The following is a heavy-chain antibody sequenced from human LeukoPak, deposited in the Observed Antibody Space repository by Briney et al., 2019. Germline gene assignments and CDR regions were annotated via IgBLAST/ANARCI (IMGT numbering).Heavy chain of an antibody. Sequence: GGSLRLSCAASGFTFSSYSMNWVRQAPGKGLEWVSSISGSSSYIYYADSVKGRFTISRDNTKNSLYLQMNSLRAEDTAVYYCARDTVTIFGVVDYYYGMDVWGQGTTVTVSS. CDR2: ISGSSSYI. D-gene: IGHD3-3*01. V-gene: IGHV3-21*01. CDR1: GFTFSSYS. J-gene: IGHJ6*02. CDR3: ARDTVTIFGVVDYYYGMDV.